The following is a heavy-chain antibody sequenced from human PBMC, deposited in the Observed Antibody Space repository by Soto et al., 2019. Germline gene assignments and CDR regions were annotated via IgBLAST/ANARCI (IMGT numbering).Heavy chain of an antibody. CDR3: ARQHNWNYPTTAPHIDY. J-gene: IGHJ4*02. V-gene: IGHV5-51*01. CDR1: GYSFTSYW. D-gene: IGHD1-7*01. CDR2: IYPGDSDT. Sequence: GESLKISCKGSGYSFTSYWIGWVRQMPGKGLEWMGIIYPGDSDTRYSPSFQGQVTISADKSISTAYLQWSSLKASDTAMYYCARQHNWNYPTTAPHIDYWGQGTLVTVSS.